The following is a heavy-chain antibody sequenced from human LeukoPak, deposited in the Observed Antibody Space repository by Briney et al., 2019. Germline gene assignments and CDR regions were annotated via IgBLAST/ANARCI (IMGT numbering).Heavy chain of an antibody. V-gene: IGHV4-59*01. J-gene: IGHJ4*02. D-gene: IGHD6-19*01. CDR3: ARGRWLVNY. Sequence: SETLSLTCTVSGGSISTYYWSWIRQPVGKGLEWIGYIYYNESTNYNPSVKSRVTISADTSKNQFSLKLRSVTAADTAVYYCARGRWLVNYWGQGTLVTVSS. CDR2: IYYNEST. CDR1: GGSISTYY.